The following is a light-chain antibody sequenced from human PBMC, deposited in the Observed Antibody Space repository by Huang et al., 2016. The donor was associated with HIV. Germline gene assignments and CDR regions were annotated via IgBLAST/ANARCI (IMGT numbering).Light chain of an antibody. Sequence: DIQMTQSPSSLSASVGDRVTITCQARQDISNYLNWYQQKPGKAPKLLSYDASNLETVVSSRFSGSGSGTDFTFTISSLQPEDIATYYCQQYDNLPRFTFGPGTKVDIK. CDR2: DAS. V-gene: IGKV1-33*01. CDR1: QDISNY. J-gene: IGKJ3*01. CDR3: QQYDNLPRFT.